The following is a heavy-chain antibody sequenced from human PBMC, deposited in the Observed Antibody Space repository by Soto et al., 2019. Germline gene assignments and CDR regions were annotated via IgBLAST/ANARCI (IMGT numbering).Heavy chain of an antibody. Sequence: QVQLVESGGGVVQPGRSLRLSRAASGFTFSSYGMHWVRQAPGKGLEWVAVISYDGSNKYYADSVKGRFTISRDNSKNTLYLQMNSLRAEDTAVYYCAKELDMTTGYWGQGTLVTVSS. D-gene: IGHD4-17*01. V-gene: IGHV3-30*18. CDR3: AKELDMTTGY. CDR1: GFTFSSYG. CDR2: ISYDGSNK. J-gene: IGHJ4*02.